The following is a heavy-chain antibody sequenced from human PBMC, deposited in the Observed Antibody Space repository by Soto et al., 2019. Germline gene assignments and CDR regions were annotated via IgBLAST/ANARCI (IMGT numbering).Heavy chain of an antibody. CDR2: INPSGGST. D-gene: IGHD2-2*01. J-gene: IGHJ4*02. Sequence: GGSVKVSCKASGYTFTSYYMHWVRQAPGQGLEWMGIINPSGGSTSYAQKFQGRVTMTRDTSTSTVYMELSSLRSEDTAVYYCARDGRLGDCSSTSCHGQIDYWGQGTLVTVSS. CDR1: GYTFTSYY. CDR3: ARDGRLGDCSSTSCHGQIDY. V-gene: IGHV1-46*03.